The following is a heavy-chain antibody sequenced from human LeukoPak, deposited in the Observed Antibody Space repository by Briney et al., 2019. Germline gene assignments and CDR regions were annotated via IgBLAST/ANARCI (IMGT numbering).Heavy chain of an antibody. Sequence: SETLSLTCTVSGDSISSSSYYWAWIRQPPGKWLEWIGMVSKSGSTYHNPSLESRVTISVDTSRNRFSLKLTSVTAADTAVSYCANLLSGYFHYWGQGTLVTVSS. CDR2: VSKSGST. CDR1: GDSISSSSYY. J-gene: IGHJ1*01. V-gene: IGHV4-39*01. CDR3: ANLLSGYFHY.